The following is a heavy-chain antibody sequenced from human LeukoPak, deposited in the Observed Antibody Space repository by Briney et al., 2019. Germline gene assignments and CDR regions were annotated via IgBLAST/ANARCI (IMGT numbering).Heavy chain of an antibody. CDR1: GFTFSSYG. Sequence: PGGSLRLSCAASGFTFSSYGMHWVRQAPGKGLEWVAFIRYDGSNKYYADSVMGRFAISRDNPKNTLYLQMNSLRAEDTAVYYCAKDYNPPPCSSTSCYGEGYYYYYYYMDVWGKGTTVTVSS. CDR2: IRYDGSNK. D-gene: IGHD2-2*01. J-gene: IGHJ6*03. V-gene: IGHV3-30*02. CDR3: AKDYNPPPCSSTSCYGEGYYYYYYYMDV.